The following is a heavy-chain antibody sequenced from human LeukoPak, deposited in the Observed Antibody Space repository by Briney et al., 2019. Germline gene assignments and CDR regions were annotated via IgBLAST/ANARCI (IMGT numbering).Heavy chain of an antibody. J-gene: IGHJ4*02. D-gene: IGHD3-10*02. CDR2: VYTSGNT. Sequence: SETLSLTCTVSGGSISSGDYYWRWIRQSAGKGLEWIGRVYTSGNTMYNPSLESRVTISIDTSNNQFSLRLNSVTAADTAVYYCARGGTIFTFFDYWGQGTLVTVSS. CDR3: ARGGTIFTFFDY. V-gene: IGHV4-61*02. CDR1: GGSISSGDYY.